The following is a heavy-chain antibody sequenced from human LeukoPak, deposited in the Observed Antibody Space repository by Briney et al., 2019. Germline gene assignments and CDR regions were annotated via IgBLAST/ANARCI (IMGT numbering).Heavy chain of an antibody. CDR1: NGSITTSDYY. Sequence: SETLSLTCTVSNGSITTSDYYWAWIRQPPGKGLEWIGSIYYSGSTYQDPSLKSRITISLDTSKNRFSLNLSSVAAADTAVYYCATRICILGSCDYSDLMSLRGYFHHWGQGTLVTVSS. CDR2: IYYSGST. V-gene: IGHV4-39*07. D-gene: IGHD2-15*01. J-gene: IGHJ1*01. CDR3: ATRICILGSCDYSDLMSLRGYFHH.